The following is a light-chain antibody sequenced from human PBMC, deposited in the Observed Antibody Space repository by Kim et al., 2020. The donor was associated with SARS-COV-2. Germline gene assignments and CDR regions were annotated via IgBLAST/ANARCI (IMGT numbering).Light chain of an antibody. J-gene: IGLJ2*01. V-gene: IGLV1-47*02. CDR3: ATWDDSLSGRV. CDR1: SSNIGRNY. Sequence: GQRVTISCSGSSSNIGRNYVMWYQQLPGTAPKLLIFTNNQQPSGVPDRFSGSKSGTSASLAISGLRSEDEADYYCATWDDSLSGRVFGGGTQLTVL. CDR2: TNN.